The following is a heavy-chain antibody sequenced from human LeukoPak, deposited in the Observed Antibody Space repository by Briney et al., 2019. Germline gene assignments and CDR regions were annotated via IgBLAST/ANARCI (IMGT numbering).Heavy chain of an antibody. CDR1: GGSISSYY. CDR3: ARASGWSLACFDP. Sequence: SETLSLTCTVSGGSISSYYWSWIRQPAGKGLEWIGRIYPGGATNYNPSLKSRVTMSADTSNNQFSLNLSSVTAADTAVYYCARASGWSLACFDPWGQGTLVTVSS. D-gene: IGHD6-19*01. CDR2: IYPGGAT. J-gene: IGHJ5*02. V-gene: IGHV4-4*07.